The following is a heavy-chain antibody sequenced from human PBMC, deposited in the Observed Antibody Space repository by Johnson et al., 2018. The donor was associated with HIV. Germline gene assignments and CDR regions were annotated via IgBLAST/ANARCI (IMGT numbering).Heavy chain of an antibody. CDR3: ASVPMIVVLDGAFDI. J-gene: IGHJ3*02. V-gene: IGHV3-30-3*01. CDR1: GFTFSSYA. D-gene: IGHD3-22*01. Sequence: QVHLVESGGGVVQPGRSLRLSCAASGFTFSSYAMHWVRQAPGKGLEWVAVISYDGSNKYYADSVKGRFTISRDNSKKTLYLQMNSLRAEDTAVYYCASVPMIVVLDGAFDIWGQGTMVTVSS. CDR2: ISYDGSNK.